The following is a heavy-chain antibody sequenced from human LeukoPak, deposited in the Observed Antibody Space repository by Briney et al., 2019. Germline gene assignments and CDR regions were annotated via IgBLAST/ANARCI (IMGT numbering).Heavy chain of an antibody. CDR2: ISSSGSTI. D-gene: IGHD3-22*01. CDR3: ARDYYYDSSGYLYYYYGMDV. J-gene: IGHJ6*02. V-gene: IGHV3-11*01. Sequence: GGSLRLSCAASGFTFSDYYMSWIRRAPGKGLEWVSYISSSGSTIYYADSVKGRFTISRDNAKNSLYLQMNSLRAEDTAVYYFARDYYYDSSGYLYYYYGMDVWGQGTTVTVSS. CDR1: GFTFSDYY.